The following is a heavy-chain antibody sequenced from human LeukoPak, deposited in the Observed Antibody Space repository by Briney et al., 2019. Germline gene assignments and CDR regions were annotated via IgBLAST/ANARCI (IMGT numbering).Heavy chain of an antibody. CDR3: ASGYYDSSGYSYYFDY. Sequence: SVKVSCKASGGTFSRYAISWVRQAPGQGLEWMGAIIPIFGTPNYAQQFQGRVTITADESTSTAYMELSSLRSEDTAVYYCASGYYDSSGYSYYFDYWGQGTLVTVSS. V-gene: IGHV1-69*13. J-gene: IGHJ4*02. CDR1: GGTFSRYA. D-gene: IGHD3-22*01. CDR2: IIPIFGTP.